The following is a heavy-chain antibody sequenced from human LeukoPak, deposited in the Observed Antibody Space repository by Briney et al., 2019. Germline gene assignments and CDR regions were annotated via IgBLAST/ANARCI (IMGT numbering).Heavy chain of an antibody. D-gene: IGHD3-16*02. CDR1: GFTFSDYY. CDR3: ARDSSPEYYDYVWGSYRPGPFDY. CDR2: ISSSGSTI. J-gene: IGHJ4*02. Sequence: GGSLRLSCAASGFTFSDYYMSWIRQAPGKGLEWVSYISSSGSTIYYADSVKGRFTISRDNAKNSLYLQMNSLRAEDTAVYYCARDSSPEYYDYVWGSYRPGPFDYWGQGTLDTVSS. V-gene: IGHV3-11*01.